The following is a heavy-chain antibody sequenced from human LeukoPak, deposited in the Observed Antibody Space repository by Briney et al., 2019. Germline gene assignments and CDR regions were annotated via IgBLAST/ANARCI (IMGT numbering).Heavy chain of an antibody. D-gene: IGHD3-9*01. CDR2: IRGSGGAT. CDR1: GFTFGNYA. Sequence: PGGSLILSCAAPGFTFGNYAMNWVRQAPGKVLEWVSSIRGSGGATDYADSVKRQVNISRDDSKNTVYLQRNTRRVEDTAVYYCARQNLVTGWGQGNLVTVPS. CDR3: ARQNLVTG. J-gene: IGHJ4*02. V-gene: IGHV3-23*01.